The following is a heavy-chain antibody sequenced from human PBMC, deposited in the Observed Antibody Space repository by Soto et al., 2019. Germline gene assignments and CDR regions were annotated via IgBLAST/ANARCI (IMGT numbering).Heavy chain of an antibody. CDR1: GFTFSSYG. CDR2: IWYDGSNK. J-gene: IGHJ6*02. CDR3: ARDLSSIAARTYYYGMDV. V-gene: IGHV3-33*01. D-gene: IGHD6-6*01. Sequence: QVQLVESGGGVVQPGRSLRLSCAASGFTFSSYGMHWVRQAPGKGLEWVAVIWYDGSNKYYADSVKGRFTISRDNSKNTLYLQMNSLRAEDTAVYYCARDLSSIAARTYYYGMDVWGQGTTVTVSS.